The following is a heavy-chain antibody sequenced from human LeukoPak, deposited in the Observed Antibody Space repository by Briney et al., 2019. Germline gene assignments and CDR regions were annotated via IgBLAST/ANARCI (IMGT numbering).Heavy chain of an antibody. CDR2: INPNSGGT. Sequence: GASVKVSCKASGYTFTGYYMHWVRQAPGQGLEWMGWINPNSGGTNYAQKFQGRVTMTRDTSISTAYMELSRLRSDDTAVYYRATRGYSGYGYFDYWGQGTLVTVSS. CDR3: ATRGYSGYGYFDY. V-gene: IGHV1-2*02. CDR1: GYTFTGYY. D-gene: IGHD5-12*01. J-gene: IGHJ4*02.